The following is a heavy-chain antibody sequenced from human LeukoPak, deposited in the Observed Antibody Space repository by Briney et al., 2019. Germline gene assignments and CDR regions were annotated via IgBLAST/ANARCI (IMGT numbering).Heavy chain of an antibody. J-gene: IGHJ4*02. CDR2: IYTGGYT. D-gene: IGHD2-15*01. CDR1: GFTFSSYA. V-gene: IGHV3-23*03. CDR3: ARDGLETSATS. Sequence: GGSLRLSCAASGFTFSSYAMSWVRQAPGKGLEWVSVIYTGGYTYYADSVKGRFTFSRDNSKNMVYLQMNNLRAEDTAVYYCARDGLETSATSWGQGTLVTVSS.